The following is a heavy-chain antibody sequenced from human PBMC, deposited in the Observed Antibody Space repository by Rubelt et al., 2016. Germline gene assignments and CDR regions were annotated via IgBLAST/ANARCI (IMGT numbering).Heavy chain of an antibody. CDR3: AKLAVADS. Sequence: LEWVSSIGSSSSYIYYADSVEGRFTISRDNAKNSLYLQMNSLRAEDTAVYYCAKLAVADSWGQGTLVTVSS. CDR2: IGSSSSYI. D-gene: IGHD6-19*01. V-gene: IGHV3-21*04. J-gene: IGHJ4*02.